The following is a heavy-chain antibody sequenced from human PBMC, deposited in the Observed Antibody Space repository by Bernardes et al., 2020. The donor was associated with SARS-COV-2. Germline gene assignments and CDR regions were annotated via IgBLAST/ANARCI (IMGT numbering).Heavy chain of an antibody. J-gene: IGHJ4*02. D-gene: IGHD6-19*01. V-gene: IGHV3-11*01. Sequence: LRLSCAASGFTFSDYYMSWIRQAPGKGLEWVSYISSSGSTIYYADSVKGRFTISRDNAKNSLYLQMNSLRAEDTAMYYCARGRVAGTYFDYWGQGTLVTVSS. CDR1: GFTFSDYY. CDR3: ARGRVAGTYFDY. CDR2: ISSSGSTI.